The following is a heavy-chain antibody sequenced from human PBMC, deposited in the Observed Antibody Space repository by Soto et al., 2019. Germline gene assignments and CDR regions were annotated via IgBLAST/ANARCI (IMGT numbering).Heavy chain of an antibody. CDR2: INPNSGGT. Sequence: ASVKVSCKASGYTFTSYDINWVRQATGQGLEWMGWINPNSGGTNYAQKFQGWVTMTRDTSISTAYMELSRLRSDDTAVYYCARDHSPSSFYYDSSGYYPFDYWGQG. CDR1: GYTFTSYD. CDR3: ARDHSPSSFYYDSSGYYPFDY. J-gene: IGHJ4*02. V-gene: IGHV1-2*04. D-gene: IGHD3-22*01.